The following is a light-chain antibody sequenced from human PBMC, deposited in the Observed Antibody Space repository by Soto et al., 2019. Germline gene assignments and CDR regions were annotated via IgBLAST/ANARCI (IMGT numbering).Light chain of an antibody. CDR3: QQYGSSPFT. J-gene: IGKJ3*01. CDR1: QSVSSTY. CDR2: GAS. V-gene: IGKV3-20*01. Sequence: IVLTQSPGTLSLSPGERVTLSCRASQSVSSTYLAWYQQKPGQAPRLLIYGASSRATGIPDRFSGSGSGTDFTLTISRLEPEDFAVYYCQQYGSSPFTFGPGTKVDIK.